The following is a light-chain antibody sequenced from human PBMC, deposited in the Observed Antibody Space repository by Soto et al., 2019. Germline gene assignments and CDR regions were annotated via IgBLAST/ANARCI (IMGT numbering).Light chain of an antibody. CDR1: SSDVGGYNY. V-gene: IGLV2-14*01. CDR2: EVS. CDR3: SSYTSSSTLYG. Sequence: QSALTQPASVSVSPGQSITISCTGTSSDVGGYNYVSWCQQHPGKAPKLMIYEVSNRPSGVSNRFSGSKSGNTASLTISGLQAEDEADYYCSSYTSSSTLYGFGTGTQLTVL. J-gene: IGLJ1*01.